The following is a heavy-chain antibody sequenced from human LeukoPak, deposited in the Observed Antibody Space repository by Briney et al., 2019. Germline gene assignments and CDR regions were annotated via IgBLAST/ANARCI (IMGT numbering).Heavy chain of an antibody. CDR3: ARRGSGWFFDY. V-gene: IGHV4-39*01. CDR2: IYYSGST. Sequence: SETLSLTCTVSGGSISSSSYYWGWIRQPPGKGLESIGSIYYSGSTYYNPSLKSRVTISVDTSKNQFSLKLSSVTAADTAVYYCARRGSGWFFDYWGQGTLVTVSS. CDR1: GGSISSSSYY. D-gene: IGHD6-19*01. J-gene: IGHJ4*02.